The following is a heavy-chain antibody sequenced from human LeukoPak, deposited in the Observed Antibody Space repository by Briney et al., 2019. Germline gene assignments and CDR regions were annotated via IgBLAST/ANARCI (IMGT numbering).Heavy chain of an antibody. V-gene: IGHV5-51*01. Sequence: PGESLKISCKGSGYSFTNHWIAWVRQMPGKGLEWMGIICPGDSDTRYSPSFQGHVTISADKSISTAYLQWSSLKASDTAMYYCARASGSGSYHYYYYGMDVWGQGTTVTVSS. CDR2: ICPGDSDT. CDR1: GYSFTNHW. J-gene: IGHJ6*02. D-gene: IGHD3-10*01. CDR3: ARASGSGSYHYYYYGMDV.